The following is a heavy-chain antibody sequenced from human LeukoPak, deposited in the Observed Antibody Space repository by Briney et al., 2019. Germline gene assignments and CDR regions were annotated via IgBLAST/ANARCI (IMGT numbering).Heavy chain of an antibody. Sequence: GGSLRLSCAASGFTFNNYAMHWVRQAPGKGLEWVAVISYDGSYKYYADSVKGRFTISRDNSKNTLYLQMNSLRAEDTAVFYCARDSLTFHLAAAGPDYWGQGTLVTVSS. V-gene: IGHV3-30*04. J-gene: IGHJ4*02. D-gene: IGHD6-13*01. CDR1: GFTFNNYA. CDR3: ARDSLTFHLAAAGPDY. CDR2: ISYDGSYK.